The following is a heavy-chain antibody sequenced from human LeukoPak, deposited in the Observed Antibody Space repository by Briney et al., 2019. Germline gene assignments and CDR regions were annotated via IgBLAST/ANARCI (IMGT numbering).Heavy chain of an antibody. D-gene: IGHD3-10*01. V-gene: IGHV4-39*07. Sequence: SETLSLTCTVSGGSISSSSYYWGWIRQPPGKGLEWIGSIYYSGSTYYNPSLKSRVTISVDTSKNQFSLKLSSATAADTAVYYCARYYGSGSRPFDYWGQGTLVTVSS. CDR3: ARYYGSGSRPFDY. J-gene: IGHJ4*02. CDR2: IYYSGST. CDR1: GGSISSSSYY.